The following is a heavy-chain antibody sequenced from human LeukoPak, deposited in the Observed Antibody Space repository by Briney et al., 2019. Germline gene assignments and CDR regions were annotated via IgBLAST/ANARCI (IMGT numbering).Heavy chain of an antibody. Sequence: GGSLRLSCAASGFTFSSYIMNWVRQAPGKGLEWVSYISSSSSTIYYADSVKGRFTISRDNAKNSLYLQMNSLRDEDTAVYYCARAYYYDSSGYYNYWGQGTLVTVSS. D-gene: IGHD3-22*01. J-gene: IGHJ4*02. CDR1: GFTFSSYI. CDR3: ARAYYYDSSGYYNY. V-gene: IGHV3-48*02. CDR2: ISSSSSTI.